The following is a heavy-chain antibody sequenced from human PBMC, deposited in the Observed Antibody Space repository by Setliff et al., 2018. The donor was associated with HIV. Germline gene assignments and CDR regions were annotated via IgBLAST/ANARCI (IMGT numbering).Heavy chain of an antibody. CDR3: ARIVNPDSSNYYYYYMDV. V-gene: IGHV3-66*02. CDR1: GLTIRNNY. Sequence: PGGSLRLSCAASGLTIRNNYMSWVRRAPGKGLEWVSLLHSGYSTSYADSVKGRFAVSRDNTRNTLFLHMSNVTVEDAAVYYCARIVNPDSSNYYYYYMDVWGKGTTVTVSS. D-gene: IGHD4-4*01. CDR2: LHSGYST. J-gene: IGHJ6*03.